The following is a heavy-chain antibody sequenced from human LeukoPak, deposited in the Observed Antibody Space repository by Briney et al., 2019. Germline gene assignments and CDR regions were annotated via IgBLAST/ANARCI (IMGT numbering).Heavy chain of an antibody. V-gene: IGHV4-59*10. J-gene: IGHJ4*02. CDR1: GGSFSGYY. CDR3: ARGVHIAAAGINFDY. D-gene: IGHD6-13*01. CDR2: IYTSGST. Sequence: PSETLSLTCAVYGGSFSGYYWSWIRQPAGKGLEWIGRIYTSGSTNYNPSLKSRVTISVDTSKNQFSLKLSSVTAADTAVYYCARGVHIAAAGINFDYWGQGTLVTVSS.